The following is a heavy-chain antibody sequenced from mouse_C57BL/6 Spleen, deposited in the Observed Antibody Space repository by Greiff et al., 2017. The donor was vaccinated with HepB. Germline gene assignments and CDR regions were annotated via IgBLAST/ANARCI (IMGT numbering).Heavy chain of an antibody. V-gene: IGHV1-52*01. CDR2: IDPADSGT. CDR1: GYTFTSYW. D-gene: IGHD2-10*02. Sequence: VQLQQPGAELVRPGSSVKLSCKASGYTFTSYWMHWVKQRPIQGLEWIGNIDPADSGTHYNQKFKDKATLTVDKSSSTAYMQLSSLTSEDSAVYYCAGEGGYGNPAWFAYWGQGTLVTVSA. J-gene: IGHJ3*01. CDR3: AGEGGYGNPAWFAY.